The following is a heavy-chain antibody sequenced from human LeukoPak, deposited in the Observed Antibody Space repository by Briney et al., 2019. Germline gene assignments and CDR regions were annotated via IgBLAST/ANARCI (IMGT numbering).Heavy chain of an antibody. CDR3: AREHCTGSGCYVSAFDI. V-gene: IGHV5-51*01. D-gene: IGHD2-8*02. CDR1: GYSFTTYW. CDR2: IYPGDSDT. J-gene: IGHJ3*02. Sequence: GGSLKISCKASGYSFTTYWIGWVRQMPGKGLEWMGIIYPGDSDTRYSPSFQGQITISADTSINTAYLQWSSLKASDTAIYYCAREHCTGSGCYVSAFDIWGQGTIVTVSS.